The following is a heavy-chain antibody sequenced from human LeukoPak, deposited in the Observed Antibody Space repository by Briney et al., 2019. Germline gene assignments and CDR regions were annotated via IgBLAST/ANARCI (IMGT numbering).Heavy chain of an antibody. CDR3: ARAYYDILTGYSAEGGYYYYCGMDV. CDR1: GYTFTSYY. D-gene: IGHD3-9*01. Sequence: ASVKVSCKASGYTFTSYYMHWVRQAPGQGLEWMGIINPSGGSTSYAQKFQGRVTMTRDTSTSTVYMELSSLRSEDTAVYYCARAYYDILTGYSAEGGYYYYCGMDVWGQGTTVTVSS. V-gene: IGHV1-46*01. CDR2: INPSGGST. J-gene: IGHJ6*02.